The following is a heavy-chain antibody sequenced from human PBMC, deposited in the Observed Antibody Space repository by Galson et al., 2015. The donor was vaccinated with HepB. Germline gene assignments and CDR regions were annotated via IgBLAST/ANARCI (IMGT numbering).Heavy chain of an antibody. J-gene: IGHJ6*02. V-gene: IGHV3-48*01. CDR3: ARNPASYDYYNMDV. Sequence: SLRLSCAASGFSFSSHSMCWVRQAPGKGLEWVAYISAGSTGRYYGASVRGRFTISRDNAKNSVYLHMNNLRAVDTAVYYCARNPASYDYYNMDVWGRGTMVTVSS. CDR2: ISAGSTGR. D-gene: IGHD6-25*01. CDR1: GFSFSSHS.